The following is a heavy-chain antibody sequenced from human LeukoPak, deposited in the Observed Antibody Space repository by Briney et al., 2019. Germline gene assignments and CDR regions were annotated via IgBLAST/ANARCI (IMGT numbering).Heavy chain of an antibody. V-gene: IGHV1-18*01. CDR1: GYTFTSYG. Sequence: GASVKVSCKASGYTFTSYGISWVRQAPGQGLEWMGWISAYNGNTNYAQKLQGRVTMTTDTSTSTAYMELRSLRSDDTAVYYCARDSTSPPYYYDSSGYYRYFDYWGQGTLVTVSS. D-gene: IGHD3-22*01. J-gene: IGHJ4*02. CDR3: ARDSTSPPYYYDSSGYYRYFDY. CDR2: ISAYNGNT.